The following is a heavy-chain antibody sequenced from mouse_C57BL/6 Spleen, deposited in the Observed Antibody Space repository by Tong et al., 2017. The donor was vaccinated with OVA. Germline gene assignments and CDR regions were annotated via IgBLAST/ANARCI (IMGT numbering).Heavy chain of an antibody. Sequence: EVQLQESGPELVKPGASVKISCKASGYTFTDYYMNWVKQSHGKSLEWIGDINPNNGGTSYNQKFKGKATLAVDQSSSTAYMQLNSLTSEDSAVYFCATIYWGQGTTLTVSS. CDR2: INPNNGGT. V-gene: IGHV1-26*01. J-gene: IGHJ2*01. CDR1: GYTFTDYY. CDR3: ATIY.